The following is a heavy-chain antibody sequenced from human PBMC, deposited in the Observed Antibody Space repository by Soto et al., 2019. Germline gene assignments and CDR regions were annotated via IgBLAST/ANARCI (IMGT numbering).Heavy chain of an antibody. J-gene: IGHJ4*02. CDR2: IYSTGSA. CDR3: GRANTSGWFVLDY. D-gene: IGHD6-19*01. Sequence: LSLTCAFSVGSIRGYDWIWIRQARWEAREWIGYIYSTGSANYDPSLRSRLTMSVDASKNQFSLKLSSVIAAERAMFHCGRANTSGWFVLDYWGQGALVTVYS. CDR1: VGSIRGYD. V-gene: IGHV4-59*01.